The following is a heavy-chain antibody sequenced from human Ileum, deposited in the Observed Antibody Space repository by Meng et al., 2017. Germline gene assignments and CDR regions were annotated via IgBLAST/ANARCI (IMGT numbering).Heavy chain of an antibody. CDR3: ARDHWGSLDY. CDR1: GGSVSTSDDQ. V-gene: IGHV4-61*08. D-gene: IGHD7-27*01. Sequence: QGRSHESGTGLVRTSETLSRICTVSGGSVSTSDDQWGWIRQPPGKGLEWIGYAGTNYNPSLKRRVTISVDTSKRQFSLKLTSVTAADTAVYYCARDHWGSLDYWGQGILVTVSS. J-gene: IGHJ4*02. CDR2: AGT.